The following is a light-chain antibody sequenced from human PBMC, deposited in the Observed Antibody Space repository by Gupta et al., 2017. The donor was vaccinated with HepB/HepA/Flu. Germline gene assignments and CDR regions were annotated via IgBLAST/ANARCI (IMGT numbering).Light chain of an antibody. Sequence: DIQLTQSPSFLSASVGDRVTITCRASQGISSYLAWYQEKSGKAPKLLIYTASTLQSGVPSRFSGSGSGTEFTLTISSLQPEDFATYYCQQLDSYPLTFGHGTKVDIK. CDR3: QQLDSYPLT. CDR1: QGISSY. V-gene: IGKV1-9*01. CDR2: TAS. J-gene: IGKJ3*01.